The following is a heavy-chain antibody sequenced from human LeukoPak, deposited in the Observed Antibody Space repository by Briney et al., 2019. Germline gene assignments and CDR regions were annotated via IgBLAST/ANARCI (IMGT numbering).Heavy chain of an antibody. CDR3: ARVAANYYYYYYMDV. CDR2: IYYSGST. D-gene: IGHD4/OR15-4a*01. Sequence: SETLSLTCTVSGGSISSSSYYWGWIRQPPGKGLEWIGSIYYSGSTHYNPSLKSRVTISVDTSKNQFSLKLSSVTAADTAVYYCARVAANYYYYYYMDVWGKGTTVTVSS. J-gene: IGHJ6*03. CDR1: GGSISSSSYY. V-gene: IGHV4-39*01.